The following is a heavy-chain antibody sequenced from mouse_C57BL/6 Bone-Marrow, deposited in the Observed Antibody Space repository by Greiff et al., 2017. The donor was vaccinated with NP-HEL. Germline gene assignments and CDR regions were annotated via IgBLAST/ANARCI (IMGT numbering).Heavy chain of an antibody. CDR3: ARLWLRQRRYYAMDY. CDR1: GYSFTDYN. V-gene: IGHV1-39*01. D-gene: IGHD2-2*01. CDR2: INPNYGTT. J-gene: IGHJ4*01. Sequence: VQLQQSGPELVKPGASVKISCKASGYSFTDYNMNWVKQSNGKSLEWIGAINPNYGTTSYNQKFKGKAPLTVDQSSSTAYMQLNSLTSEDSAVYYCARLWLRQRRYYAMDYWGQGTSVTVSS.